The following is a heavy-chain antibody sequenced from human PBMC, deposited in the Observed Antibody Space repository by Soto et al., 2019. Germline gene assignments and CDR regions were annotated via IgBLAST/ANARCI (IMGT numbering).Heavy chain of an antibody. D-gene: IGHD1-26*01. CDR3: ARAIVGATKGGPLFDY. Sequence: PGESLKISCKGSGYSFTSYWIGWVRQMPGKGLEWMGIIYPGDSDTRYSPSFQGQVTISADKSISTAYLQWSSLKASDTAMYYCARAIVGATKGGPLFDYWGQGTLVTVSS. V-gene: IGHV5-51*01. CDR1: GYSFTSYW. J-gene: IGHJ4*02. CDR2: IYPGDSDT.